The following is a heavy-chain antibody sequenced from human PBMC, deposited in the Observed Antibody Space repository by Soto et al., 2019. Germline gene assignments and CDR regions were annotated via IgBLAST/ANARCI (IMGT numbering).Heavy chain of an antibody. CDR3: ARDQVCRSTSCPGRMDV. CDR1: GFTFSSYS. Sequence: PGGSLRLSCAASGFTFSSYSMNWVRQAPGKGLEWVSSISSSSSYIYYADSVKGRFTISRDNAKNSLYLQMNSLRAEDTAVYYCARDQVCRSTSCPGRMDVWGQGTTVTVSS. J-gene: IGHJ6*02. D-gene: IGHD2-2*01. V-gene: IGHV3-21*01. CDR2: ISSSSSYI.